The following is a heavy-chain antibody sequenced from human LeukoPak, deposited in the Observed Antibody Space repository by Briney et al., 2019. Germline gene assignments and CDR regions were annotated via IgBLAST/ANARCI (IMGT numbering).Heavy chain of an antibody. CDR3: ARDVPYQLHGGWFDP. J-gene: IGHJ5*02. Sequence: SETLSVTCTVSGGSISSYYWSWIRQPAGKGLEWIGRIYTSGSTNYNPSLKSRVTMSVDTSKNQFSLKLSSVTAADTAVYYCARDVPYQLHGGWFDPWGQGTLVTVSS. D-gene: IGHD2-2*01. CDR1: GGSISSYY. CDR2: IYTSGST. V-gene: IGHV4-4*07.